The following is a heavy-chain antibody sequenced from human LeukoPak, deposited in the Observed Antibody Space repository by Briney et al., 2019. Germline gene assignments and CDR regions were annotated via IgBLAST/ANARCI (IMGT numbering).Heavy chain of an antibody. D-gene: IGHD2-15*01. V-gene: IGHV4-31*03. CDR1: GGSISSGGYY. CDR2: IYYSGST. J-gene: IGHJ4*02. CDR3: ARVRGSLLVL. Sequence: SQALSLTCTVPGGSISSGGYYWRWIRQHPGKGLEWIGYIYYSGSTYYNPSLKSRVTISVDTSKNQFSLKLSSVTAADTAVYYCARVRGSLLVLWGQGTLVTVSS.